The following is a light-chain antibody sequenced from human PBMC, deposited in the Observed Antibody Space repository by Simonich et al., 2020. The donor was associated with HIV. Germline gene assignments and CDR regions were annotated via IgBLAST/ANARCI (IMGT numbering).Light chain of an antibody. V-gene: IGLV2-23*01. CDR3: CSYAGSSTLV. J-gene: IGLJ2*01. CDR2: QGS. CDR1: SSDVWSYIL. Sequence: SALTPPASVSWSPGQSITISCPGTSSDVWSYILVSWYQQHPGKATKLMIYQGSKRPSGGSNRFAGSKSGNTASRTISGLQAEDEADYYCCSYAGSSTLVFGGGTKLTVL.